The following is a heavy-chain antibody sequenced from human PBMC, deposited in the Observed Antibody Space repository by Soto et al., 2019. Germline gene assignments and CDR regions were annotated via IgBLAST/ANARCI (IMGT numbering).Heavy chain of an antibody. CDR1: GGSISSGDYY. CDR3: ARALYSSSWYGFDY. Sequence: TLSLTCTVSGGSISSGDYYLSWIRQPPGKGLEWIGYIYYSGSTYYNPSLKSRVTISVDTSKNQFSLKLSSVTAADTAVYYCARALYSSSWYGFDYWGQGTLVTVS. D-gene: IGHD6-13*01. V-gene: IGHV4-30-4*01. J-gene: IGHJ4*02. CDR2: IYYSGST.